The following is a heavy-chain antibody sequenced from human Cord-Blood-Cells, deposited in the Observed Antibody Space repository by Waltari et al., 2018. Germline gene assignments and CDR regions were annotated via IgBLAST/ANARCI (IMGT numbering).Heavy chain of an antibody. J-gene: IGHJ6*02. Sequence: QVQLQESGPGLVKPSETLSLTCTVSGGSISSYYWSWIRKPPGKGLEWIGYIYYSGSTNYNPSLKSRVTISVDTSKNQFSLKLSSVTAADTAVYYCAREKREPYYYYGMDVWGQGTTVTVSS. CDR3: AREKREPYYYYGMDV. V-gene: IGHV4-59*01. CDR1: GGSISSYY. CDR2: IYYSGST.